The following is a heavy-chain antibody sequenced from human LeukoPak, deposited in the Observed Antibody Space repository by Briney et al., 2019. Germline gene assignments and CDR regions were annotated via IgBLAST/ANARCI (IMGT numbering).Heavy chain of an antibody. D-gene: IGHD3-3*01. Sequence: SETLSLTCTVSGGSISSYYWSWIRQPPGKGLEWIGYIYYSGSTNYNPSLKSRVTISVDTSKNQFSLKLSSVTAADTAVYYCARGNDFWSGFPPYYYGMDVLGQGTTVTVSS. J-gene: IGHJ6*02. CDR2: IYYSGST. V-gene: IGHV4-59*01. CDR3: ARGNDFWSGFPPYYYGMDV. CDR1: GGSISSYY.